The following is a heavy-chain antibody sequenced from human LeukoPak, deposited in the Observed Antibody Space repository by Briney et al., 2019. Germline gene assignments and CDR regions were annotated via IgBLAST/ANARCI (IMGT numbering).Heavy chain of an antibody. D-gene: IGHD1-26*01. V-gene: IGHV3-21*01. CDR3: ARVVVGNYYGGVLDY. CDR2: ISRSSRYR. J-gene: IGHJ4*02. Sequence: KTGGSLRLSCAASGFTFSSCNMNWVRQAPGKGLEWVSSISRSSRYRYYADSVKGRFTISRDNAKTSLYLQMNSLRAEDTAVYYCARVVVGNYYGGVLDYWGQGTLVTVSS. CDR1: GFTFSSCN.